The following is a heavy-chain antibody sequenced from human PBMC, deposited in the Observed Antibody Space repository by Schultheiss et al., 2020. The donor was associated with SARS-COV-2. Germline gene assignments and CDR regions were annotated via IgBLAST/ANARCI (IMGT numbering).Heavy chain of an antibody. CDR1: GFTFSSNA. V-gene: IGHV3-23*01. D-gene: IGHD2-15*01. CDR3: ARPSPGYCSGGSCPDAFDI. J-gene: IGHJ3*02. Sequence: GGSLRLSCAASGFTFSSNAMSWVRQAPGKGLEWVSAISGPGSTTYYADSVKGRVTISRDNSKNTLYLQMNSLRAEDTAVYYCARPSPGYCSGGSCPDAFDIWGQGTMVTVSS. CDR2: ISGPGSTT.